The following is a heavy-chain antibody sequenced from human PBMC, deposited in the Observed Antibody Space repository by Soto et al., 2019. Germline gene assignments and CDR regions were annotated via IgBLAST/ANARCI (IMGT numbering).Heavy chain of an antibody. Sequence: QVQLVESGGGVVQPGRSLRLSCAASGFIFSTYSIHWVRQAPGKGLEWVAVTTFDGINKYNADSVKGRFTISRDASKKTVYLQMNSLTTEDTAVYFCARETDGMDVWVQGTTVTVSS. CDR3: ARETDGMDV. J-gene: IGHJ6*02. CDR2: TTFDGINK. V-gene: IGHV3-30*03. CDR1: GFIFSTYS.